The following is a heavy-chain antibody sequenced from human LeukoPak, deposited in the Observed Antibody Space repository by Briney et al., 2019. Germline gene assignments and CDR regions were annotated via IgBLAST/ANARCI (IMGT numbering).Heavy chain of an antibody. CDR2: IRYDGSNK. CDR1: GFTVSSNY. J-gene: IGHJ4*02. CDR3: AKDQPNCSSTSCYIHRSGGVDY. V-gene: IGHV3-30*02. Sequence: PGGSLRLSCAASGFTVSSNYMSWVRQAPGKGLEWVAFIRYDGSNKYYADSVKGRFTISRDNSKNTLYLQMNSLRAEDTAVYYCAKDQPNCSSTSCYIHRSGGVDYWGQGTLVTVSS. D-gene: IGHD2-2*02.